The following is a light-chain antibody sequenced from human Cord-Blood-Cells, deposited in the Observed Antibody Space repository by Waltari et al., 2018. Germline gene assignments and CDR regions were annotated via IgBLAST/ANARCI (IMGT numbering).Light chain of an antibody. CDR2: DVS. J-gene: IGLJ2*01. Sequence: QSALTQPASVSGSPGTSITISCTGTSRDVGGYNYVPWYQQHPGKAPKLMIYDVSNRPSGVSNRFSGSKSGNTASLTISGLQAEDEADYYCSSYTSSSTLVFGGGTKLTVL. V-gene: IGLV2-14*01. CDR1: SRDVGGYNY. CDR3: SSYTSSSTLV.